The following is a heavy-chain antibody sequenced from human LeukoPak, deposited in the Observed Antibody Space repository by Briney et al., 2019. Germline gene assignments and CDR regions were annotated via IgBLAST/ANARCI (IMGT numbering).Heavy chain of an antibody. J-gene: IGHJ4*02. Sequence: SETLSLTCTVSGGSISSYYWSWIRQPPGKGLEWIGYIYTSGSTNYNPSLKSRVTISVDTSKNQFSLKLSSVTAADTAVYYCARHNQQLDPFDYWGRGTLVTVSS. V-gene: IGHV4-4*09. CDR1: GGSISSYY. D-gene: IGHD6-13*01. CDR3: ARHNQQLDPFDY. CDR2: IYTSGST.